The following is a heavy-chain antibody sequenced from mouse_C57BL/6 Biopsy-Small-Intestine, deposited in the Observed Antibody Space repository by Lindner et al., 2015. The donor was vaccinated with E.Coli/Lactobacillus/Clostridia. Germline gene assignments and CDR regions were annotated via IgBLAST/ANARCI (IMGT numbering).Heavy chain of an antibody. V-gene: IGHV5-6*01. CDR1: GFTFSSFG. Sequence: VQLQESGEGLVKPGGSLKLSCAASGFTFSSFGMSWVRQTPDKRLEWVATISSGGSYTYYLDSVKGRFTISRDNAKNTLYLQMSSLKSEDTAMYYCASGGKYTKGYFDYWGQGTTLTVSS. J-gene: IGHJ2*01. CDR3: ASGGKYTKGYFDY. CDR2: ISSGGSYT. D-gene: IGHD1-1*01.